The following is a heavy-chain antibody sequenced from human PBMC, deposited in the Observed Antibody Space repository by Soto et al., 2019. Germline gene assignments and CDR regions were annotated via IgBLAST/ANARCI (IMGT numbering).Heavy chain of an antibody. V-gene: IGHV4-30-2*01. CDR2: IYHSGST. Sequence: SETLSLTCAVSGGSISSGGYSWSWIRQPPGKGLEWIGYIYHSGSTYYNPSLKSRVTISVDRSKNQFSLKLSSVTAADTAVYYCARGDSGYDSNYYYYGMDVWGQGTTVTVS. J-gene: IGHJ6*02. D-gene: IGHD5-12*01. CDR1: GGSISSGGYS. CDR3: ARGDSGYDSNYYYYGMDV.